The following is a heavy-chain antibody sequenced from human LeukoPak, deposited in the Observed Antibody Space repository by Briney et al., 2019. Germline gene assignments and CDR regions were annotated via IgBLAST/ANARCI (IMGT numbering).Heavy chain of an antibody. Sequence: SETLSLTCSVSTGSVIPYYWSWIRQPAGKEFQWIGRIYPTGSTDYNPSLKSRVTMSVDTSKNQFSLKLSSVTAADTAVYYCARAAVPGIAVAGFWYFDLWGRGTLVTVSS. J-gene: IGHJ2*01. V-gene: IGHV4-4*07. CDR3: ARAAVPGIAVAGFWYFDL. D-gene: IGHD6-19*01. CDR1: TGSVIPYY. CDR2: IYPTGST.